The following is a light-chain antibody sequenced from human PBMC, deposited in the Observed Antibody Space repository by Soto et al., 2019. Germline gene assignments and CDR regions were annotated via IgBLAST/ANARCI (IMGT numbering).Light chain of an antibody. CDR1: QSVSSNF. J-gene: IGKJ1*01. CDR3: QQYGSSSTWT. CDR2: GAS. V-gene: IGKV3-20*01. Sequence: EIVLTQFPGTLSLSPGERATLSCRASQSVSSNFLAWYQQKPGQAPRLLIYGASSRVTGIPDRFSGSGSGTDFTLTISRLEPEDFAVYYCQQYGSSSTWTFGQGTKVEIK.